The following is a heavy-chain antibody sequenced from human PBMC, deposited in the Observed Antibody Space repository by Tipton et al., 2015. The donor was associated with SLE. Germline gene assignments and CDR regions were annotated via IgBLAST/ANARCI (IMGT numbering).Heavy chain of an antibody. Sequence: SLRLSCAASGFTFSSFWMSWVRQAPGKGLEWVANIKEDGSQKYYVDSVKGRFTISRGNAKNSLYLQMNSLRAEDTALYYCARHEAMGIAAAGHYYYYMHVWGKGTTVTVSS. CDR1: GFTFSSFW. CDR3: ARHEAMGIAAAGHYYYYMHV. CDR2: IKEDGSQK. V-gene: IGHV3-7*05. D-gene: IGHD6-13*01. J-gene: IGHJ6*03.